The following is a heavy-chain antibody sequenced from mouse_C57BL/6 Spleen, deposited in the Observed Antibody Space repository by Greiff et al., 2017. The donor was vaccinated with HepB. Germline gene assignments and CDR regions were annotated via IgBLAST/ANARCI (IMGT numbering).Heavy chain of an antibody. V-gene: IGHV1-64*01. J-gene: IGHJ2*01. CDR3: ARHDSSGYNY. CDR1: GYTFTSYW. Sequence: QVQLQQSGAELVKPGASVKLSCKASGYTFTSYWMHWVKQRPGQGLEWIGMIHPNSGSTNYNEKFKSKATLTVDKSSSTAYMQLSSLTSEDSAVYYCARHDSSGYNYWGQGTTLTVSS. D-gene: IGHD3-2*02. CDR2: IHPNSGST.